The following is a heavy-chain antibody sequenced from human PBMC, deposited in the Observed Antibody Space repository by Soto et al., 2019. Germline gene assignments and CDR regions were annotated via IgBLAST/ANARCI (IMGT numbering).Heavy chain of an antibody. CDR1: GGSISSSSYY. CDR2: IYYSGST. V-gene: IGHV4-39*01. D-gene: IGHD4-17*01. J-gene: IGHJ4*02. Sequence: KTSETLSLACTVSGGSISSSSYYWGWIRQPPGKGLEWIGSIYYSGSTYYNPSLKSRVTISVDTSKSQFSLKLSSVTAADTAVYYCARPTRYGDYESSFDYWGQGTLVTVSS. CDR3: ARPTRYGDYESSFDY.